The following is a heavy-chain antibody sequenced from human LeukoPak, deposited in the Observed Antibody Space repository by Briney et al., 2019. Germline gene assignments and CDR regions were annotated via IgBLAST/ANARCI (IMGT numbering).Heavy chain of an antibody. CDR3: AKRKGETAMVYFDY. D-gene: IGHD5-18*01. CDR1: GFTFSNYG. CDR2: IRYDGSNK. Sequence: GGSLRLSCAASGFTFSNYGMHWVRQAPGRGLEWVAFIRYDGSNKYYADSVKGRLTISRDNSKNTLYLQMNSLRAEDTAVYYCAKRKGETAMVYFDYWGQGTLVTVSS. J-gene: IGHJ4*02. V-gene: IGHV3-30*02.